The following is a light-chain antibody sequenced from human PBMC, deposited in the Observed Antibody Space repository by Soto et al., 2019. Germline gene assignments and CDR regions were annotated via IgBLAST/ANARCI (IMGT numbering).Light chain of an antibody. CDR1: SSNIGNNY. Sequence: QSALTQPPSVSAAPGQKVTISCSGSSSNIGNNYVSWYQQLPGTAPKLLIYENNKRPSGIPDRFSGSKSGTSATLGITGLQTGVEADYYCGTWDSSLSAWVFGGGTQLTVL. CDR3: GTWDSSLSAWV. J-gene: IGLJ3*02. V-gene: IGLV1-51*02. CDR2: ENN.